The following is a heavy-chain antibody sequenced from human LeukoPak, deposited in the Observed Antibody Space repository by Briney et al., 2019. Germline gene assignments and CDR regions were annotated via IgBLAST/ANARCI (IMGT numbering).Heavy chain of an antibody. CDR2: IYTSGST. CDR1: GGSISSYY. J-gene: IGHJ4*02. CDR3: ARDRVPSSEDWIDY. Sequence: SETLSLTCTVSGGSISSYYWSWIRQPAGKGLEWIGRIYTSGSTNYNPSLKSRVTMSVDTSENQFSLKLSSVTAADTAVYYCARDRVPSSEDWIDYWGQGTLVTVSS. V-gene: IGHV4-4*07. D-gene: IGHD3/OR15-3a*01.